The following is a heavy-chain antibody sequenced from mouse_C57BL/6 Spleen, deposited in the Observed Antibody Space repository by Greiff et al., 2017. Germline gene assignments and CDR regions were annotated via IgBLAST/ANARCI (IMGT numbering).Heavy chain of an antibody. CDR2: IYPGSGST. Sequence: VQLQQPGAELVKPGASVKMSCKASGYTFTSYWITWVKQRPGQGLEWIEDIYPGSGSTNYNEKFKSKATLTVDTSSSTAYMQLSSLTSEDSAVYYGARSCGSSLYAMDYWGQGTSVTVSS. CDR1: GYTFTSYW. V-gene: IGHV1-55*01. CDR3: ARSCGSSLYAMDY. D-gene: IGHD1-1*01. J-gene: IGHJ4*01.